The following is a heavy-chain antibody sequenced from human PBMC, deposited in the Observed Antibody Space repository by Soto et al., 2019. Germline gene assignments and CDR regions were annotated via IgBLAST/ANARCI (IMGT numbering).Heavy chain of an antibody. J-gene: IGHJ6*02. CDR2: INHSGST. CDR1: GGSFSGYY. Sequence: PSETLSLTXAVYGGSFSGYYWSWIRQPPGKGLEWIGEINHSGSTNYNPSLKSRVTISVDTSKNQFSLKLSSVTAADTAVYYCARGGVGYSSGWYVSYYYGMDVWGQGTTVTVSS. CDR3: ARGGVGYSSGWYVSYYYGMDV. D-gene: IGHD6-19*01. V-gene: IGHV4-34*01.